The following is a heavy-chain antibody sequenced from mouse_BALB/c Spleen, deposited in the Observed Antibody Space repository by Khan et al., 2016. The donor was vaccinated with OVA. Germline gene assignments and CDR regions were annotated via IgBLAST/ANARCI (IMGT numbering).Heavy chain of an antibody. V-gene: IGHV2-6*02. CDR3: ARWFDGYSSLYAMDY. D-gene: IGHD2-3*01. Sequence: QIQLVQSGPGLVAPSQSLSITCTVSGFSLTSYGVHWVRQPPGKGLEWLVVIWSDGNTNSNSVLKSRLSINKDNAKSQVFLKMNSLQTDDTASYYCARWFDGYSSLYAMDYWGQGTSVTVSS. J-gene: IGHJ4*01. CDR1: GFSLTSYG. CDR2: IWSDGNT.